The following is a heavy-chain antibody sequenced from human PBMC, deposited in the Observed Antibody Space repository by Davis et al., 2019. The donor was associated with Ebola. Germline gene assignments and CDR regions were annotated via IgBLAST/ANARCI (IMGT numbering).Heavy chain of an antibody. CDR3: AKDLVLRFLEWLLDY. CDR1: GFTFSSYG. Sequence: GESLKISCAASGFTFSSYGMHWVRQAPGKGLEWVAVISYDGSNKYYADSVKGRFTISRDNSKNTLYLQMNSLRAEDTAVYYCAKDLVLRFLEWLLDYWGQGTLVTVSS. V-gene: IGHV3-30*18. CDR2: ISYDGSNK. J-gene: IGHJ4*02. D-gene: IGHD3-3*01.